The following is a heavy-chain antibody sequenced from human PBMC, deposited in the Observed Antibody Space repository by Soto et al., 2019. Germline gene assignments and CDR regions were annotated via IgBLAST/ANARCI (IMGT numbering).Heavy chain of an antibody. V-gene: IGHV4-39*01. CDR1: GGSISSSSYY. Sequence: SETLSLTCTVSGGSISSSSYYWGWIRQPPGKGLEWIGSIYYSGSTYYNPSLKSRVTISVDTSKNQFSLKLSSVTAADTAVYYCARIGFGSGSPSAQGTPVPVSS. D-gene: IGHD6-19*01. J-gene: IGHJ5*02. CDR2: IYYSGST. CDR3: ARIGFGSGSP.